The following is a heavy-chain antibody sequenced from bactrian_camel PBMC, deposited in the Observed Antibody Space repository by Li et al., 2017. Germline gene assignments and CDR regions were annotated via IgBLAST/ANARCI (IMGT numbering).Heavy chain of an antibody. V-gene: IGHV3S10*01. D-gene: IGHD6*01. Sequence: DVQLVESGGGSVQAGGSLRLSCAVSGYTFNYCVAWFRQAPGKAREGIASIESDGSPTYADSVKGRFTISKVNARNTVDLQMNNLSIEDTAMYYCLVGFDYWGQGTQVTV. J-gene: IGHJ4*01. CDR3: LVGFDY. CDR2: IESDGSP. CDR1: GYTFNYCV.